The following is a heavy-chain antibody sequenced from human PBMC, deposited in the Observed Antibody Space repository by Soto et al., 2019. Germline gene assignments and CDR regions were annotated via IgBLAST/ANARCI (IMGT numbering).Heavy chain of an antibody. Sequence: QVQLQESGPGLVKPSGTLSLTCAVSGGSIIISNWWRWVRQPPGKGLEWIGEIYHSGSTNYNPSLKSRVTISVDQSKYQFSLTLTSVTAADTAVYYCARGGYRSGWSNWFDPWGQGTLVTVSS. CDR1: GGSIIISNW. CDR2: IYHSGST. V-gene: IGHV4-4*02. D-gene: IGHD6-19*01. CDR3: ARGGYRSGWSNWFDP. J-gene: IGHJ5*02.